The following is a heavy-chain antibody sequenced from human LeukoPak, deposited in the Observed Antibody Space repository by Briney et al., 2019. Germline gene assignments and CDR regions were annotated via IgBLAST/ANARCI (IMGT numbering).Heavy chain of an antibody. CDR3: VSGTGY. D-gene: IGHD1-26*01. V-gene: IGHV3-64D*06. Sequence: GGSLRLSCSVSGFTFSTYVMHWVRQAPGKGLEYVSAISSNGDNTYYADSVKGRFTISRDNSKNTLYLQMSSLRPDDTAAYFCVSGTGYWGQGTLVTVSS. CDR1: GFTFSTYV. J-gene: IGHJ4*02. CDR2: ISSNGDNT.